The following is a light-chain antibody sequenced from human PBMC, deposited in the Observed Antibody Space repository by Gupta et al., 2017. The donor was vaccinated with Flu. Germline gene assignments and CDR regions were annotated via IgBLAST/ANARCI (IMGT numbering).Light chain of an antibody. Sequence: QSVLTPPPSLSGAPAPRVTLSCTGSSSKIVAGYDVHGYQHLPGTAPKILIYANTNRPSGVPDRFSGSKSGTSASLAITGLQTDDEADYYCQSYAISLSVLFGGGTKLTVL. V-gene: IGLV1-40*01. J-gene: IGLJ2*01. CDR2: ANT. CDR1: SSKIVAGYD. CDR3: QSYAISLSVL.